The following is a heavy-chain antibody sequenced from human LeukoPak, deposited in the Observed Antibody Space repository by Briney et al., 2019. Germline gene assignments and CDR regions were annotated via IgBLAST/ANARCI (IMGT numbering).Heavy chain of an antibody. CDR1: GFTFSSYN. D-gene: IGHD1-26*01. Sequence: GGSLGLSCAASGFTFSSYNMNWVRKAPGKGLEWFSSISSSSTYIYYADPVRGRFTISRDDAKNSLFLQMISLRAEDTAVYYCARQPLVGPTTFDYWGQGTLVTVSS. J-gene: IGHJ4*02. CDR3: ARQPLVGPTTFDY. CDR2: ISSSSTYI. V-gene: IGHV3-21*01.